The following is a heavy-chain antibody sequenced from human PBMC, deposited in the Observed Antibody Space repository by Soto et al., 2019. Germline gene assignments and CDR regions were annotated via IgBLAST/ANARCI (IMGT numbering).Heavy chain of an antibody. CDR2: IYWDDDR. J-gene: IGHJ4*02. CDR3: APITPFDFKGYYFDY. D-gene: IGHD3-16*01. V-gene: IGHV2-5*02. Sequence: QITLKESGPTLVKPTQTLTLTCTLSGFSLSTTPVGVGWIRQPPGKALDWLALIYWDDDRRYKPSLKNRLTITTDTAGGQVVLTMTTVDPVDTATYYCAPITPFDFKGYYFDYWGPGILVTVSS. CDR1: GFSLSTTPVG.